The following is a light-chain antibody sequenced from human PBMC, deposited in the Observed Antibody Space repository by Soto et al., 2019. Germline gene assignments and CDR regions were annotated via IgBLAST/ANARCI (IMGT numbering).Light chain of an antibody. J-gene: IGKJ3*01. V-gene: IGKV3-20*01. CDR1: QSVNDNH. CDR3: QLECGSPPTGT. CDR2: GAS. Sequence: EVVLTQSPGTLSLSPGARATLSCRASQSVNDNHLAWYQQKGGQAPRLLIYGASTRATGVPERFSCSGFGTSYGPIIGRLAPEDFSRHYCQLECGSPPTGTFGRGSTVEI.